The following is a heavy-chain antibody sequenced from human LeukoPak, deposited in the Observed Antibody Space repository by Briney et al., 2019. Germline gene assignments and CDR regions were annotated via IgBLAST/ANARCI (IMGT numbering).Heavy chain of an antibody. Sequence: GRSLRLSCAASGFTFSSYGMHWVRQAPGRGLEWVAAISYDGNNKYYADSVKGRLTISRDNSKNTLYVQMNSLRAEDTAVYYCSKNGVEQWLAYYFEYWGQGTLVTVSS. CDR3: SKNGVEQWLAYYFEY. V-gene: IGHV3-30*18. CDR1: GFTFSSYG. CDR2: ISYDGNNK. J-gene: IGHJ4*02. D-gene: IGHD6-19*01.